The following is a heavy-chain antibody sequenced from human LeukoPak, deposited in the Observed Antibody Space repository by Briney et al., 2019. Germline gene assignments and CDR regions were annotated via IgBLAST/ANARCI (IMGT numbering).Heavy chain of an antibody. CDR1: GGPTTSYY. CDR2: IYYSGST. CDR3: ARDTSGYRRGSFDY. J-gene: IGHJ4*02. Sequence: SSETLSLTCTVSGGPTTSYYWSWIRQPPGKGLEWIGYIYYSGSTNYNPSLKSRVTISVDTSKNQFSLKLSSLTAADTAVYYCARDTSGYRRGSFDYWGQGTLVTVSS. V-gene: IGHV4-59*01. D-gene: IGHD3-22*01.